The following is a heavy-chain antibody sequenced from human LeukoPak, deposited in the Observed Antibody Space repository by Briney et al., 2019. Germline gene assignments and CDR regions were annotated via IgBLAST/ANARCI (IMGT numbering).Heavy chain of an antibody. CDR2: IGTRGTTM. D-gene: IGHD2-21*01. CDR1: GFTFTSYV. Sequence: AGGFLRLSCAASGFTFTSYVMNWVRQPPGKGLEWISYIGTRGTTMYYADSVKGRFTISRDNAKNSLYLQMNSLRDEDTAIYYCARGRGSSWGQGTLVTVSS. V-gene: IGHV3-48*02. CDR3: ARGRGSS. J-gene: IGHJ5*02.